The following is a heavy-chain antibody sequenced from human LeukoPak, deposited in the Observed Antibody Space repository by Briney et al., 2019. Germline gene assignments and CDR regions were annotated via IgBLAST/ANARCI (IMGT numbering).Heavy chain of an antibody. D-gene: IGHD5-24*01. CDR2: INTNTGNP. V-gene: IGHV7-4-1*02. CDR1: GYTLTELS. J-gene: IGHJ4*02. Sequence: ASVKVSCKVSGYTLTELSMHWVRQAPGQGLEWMGWINTNTGNPTYAQGFTGRFVFSLDTSVSTAYLQISSLKAEDTAVYYCARDNADGHYWGQGTLVTVSS. CDR3: ARDNADGHY.